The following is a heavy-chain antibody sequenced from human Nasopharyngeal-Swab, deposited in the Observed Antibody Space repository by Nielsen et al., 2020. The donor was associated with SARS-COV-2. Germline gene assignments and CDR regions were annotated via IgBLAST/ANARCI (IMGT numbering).Heavy chain of an antibody. V-gene: IGHV1-3*01. J-gene: IGHJ3*02. CDR2: INAGNGNT. CDR3: ARGSYSSGWHTTDDAFDI. CDR1: GYTFTSYA. Sequence: ASVKVSCKASGYTFTSYAMHWVRQAPGQRLEWMGWINAGNGNTKYSQKFQGRVTITRDTSARTAYMELGSLRSEDTAVYYCARGSYSSGWHTTDDAFDIWGQGTMVTVSS. D-gene: IGHD6-19*01.